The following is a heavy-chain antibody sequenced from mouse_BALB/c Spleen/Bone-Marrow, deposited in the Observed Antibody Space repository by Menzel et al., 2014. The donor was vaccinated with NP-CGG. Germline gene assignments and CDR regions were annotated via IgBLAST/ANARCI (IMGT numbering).Heavy chain of an antibody. CDR1: GFTFSSFG. Sequence: EVQGVESGGGLVQPGGSRKLSRAASGFTFSSFGMHWGRQAPEKGLEWVAYISNGSSTIYYADTVKGRFTISRDNPKNTLFLQMTSLRSEDTAMYYCARKGAMITHYYAMDYWGQGTSVTVSS. CDR2: ISNGSSTI. J-gene: IGHJ4*01. D-gene: IGHD2-4*01. V-gene: IGHV5-17*02. CDR3: ARKGAMITHYYAMDY.